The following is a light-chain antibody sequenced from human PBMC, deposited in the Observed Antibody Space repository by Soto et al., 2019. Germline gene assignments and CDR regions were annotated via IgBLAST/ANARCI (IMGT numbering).Light chain of an antibody. CDR2: GAS. Sequence: EIVLTQSPGTLSLSPGERATLSCRASQSVSSGYLAWYQQKLGQAPRLLIYGASSRATGIPDRFSGSGSGTDFTLTISRLEPEDLAVYFCQHYGNSRFTFGQGTKLEIK. J-gene: IGKJ2*01. CDR1: QSVSSGY. V-gene: IGKV3-20*01. CDR3: QHYGNSRFT.